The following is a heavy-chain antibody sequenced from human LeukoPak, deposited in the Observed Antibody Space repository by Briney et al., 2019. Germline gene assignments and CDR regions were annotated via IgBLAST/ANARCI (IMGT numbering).Heavy chain of an antibody. V-gene: IGHV4-59*08. CDR1: GGSISSYY. Sequence: PSETLSLTCTVSGGSISSYYWSWIRQPPGKGLEWIGYIYYSGSTNYNPSLKSRVTISVDTSKNQFSLKLSSVTAADTAVYYCARRRPSMSTFFDYWGQGTLVTVSS. CDR2: IYYSGST. CDR3: ARRRPSMSTFFDY. J-gene: IGHJ4*02.